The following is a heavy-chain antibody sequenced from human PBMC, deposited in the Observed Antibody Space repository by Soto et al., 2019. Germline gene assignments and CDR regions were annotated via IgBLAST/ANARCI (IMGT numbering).Heavy chain of an antibody. D-gene: IGHD3-16*01. Sequence: QIQLVESGGDVVQPGKSLRLSCAASGFNFGFFGMHWVRQAPGKGLEWVAFISGDGINTQYADSVRGRFTLSRDYSRKTMYLQMDSLRDEDTALYCCARGNLCFDFGSWGLGTLVTVSS. V-gene: IGHV3-30*03. CDR1: GFNFGFFG. CDR3: ARGNLCFDFGS. J-gene: IGHJ4*02. CDR2: ISGDGINT.